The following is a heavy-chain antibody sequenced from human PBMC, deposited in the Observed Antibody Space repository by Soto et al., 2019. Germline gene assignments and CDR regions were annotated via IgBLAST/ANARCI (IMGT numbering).Heavy chain of an antibody. CDR2: IVVASGQT. Sequence: RPPVKVSCKASGSGFIRSGIQWVRQAHGQRFEWIGWIVVASGQTNYAQNFRGRVAITRDTSTATAYIELTGLTSEDTAVYFCSADRPDIGVGWWVWGQGTTVTVSS. CDR1: GSGFIRSG. V-gene: IGHV1-58*02. J-gene: IGHJ6*02. D-gene: IGHD2-15*01. CDR3: SADRPDIGVGWWV.